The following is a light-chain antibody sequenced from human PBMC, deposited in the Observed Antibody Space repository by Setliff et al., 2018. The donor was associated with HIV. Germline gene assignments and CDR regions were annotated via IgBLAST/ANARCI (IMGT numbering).Light chain of an antibody. V-gene: IGLV1-44*01. CDR2: SNY. J-gene: IGLJ1*01. CDR3: ATWDDSLNGFV. CDR1: SSNIGSNT. Sequence: QSVLTQPPSASGTPGQRVTISCSGSSSNIGSNTVTWYQQLPGTAPKLLIYSNYQRPSGVPDRFSGAKSGTSASLAISGVQSEDEAYYHCATWDDSLNGFVFGTGTKV.